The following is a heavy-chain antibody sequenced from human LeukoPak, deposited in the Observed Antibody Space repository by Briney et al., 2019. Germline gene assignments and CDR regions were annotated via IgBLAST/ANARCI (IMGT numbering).Heavy chain of an antibody. V-gene: IGHV3-48*01. CDR2: IITILSPI. J-gene: IGHJ4*02. Sequence: SYIITILSPISYPASVKARFTISRDNSKTTLYLQMTSLRAEDTAVYYCARPSSHYYDSSGYYYWGQGTLVTVSS. D-gene: IGHD3-22*01. CDR3: ARPSSHYYDSSGYYY.